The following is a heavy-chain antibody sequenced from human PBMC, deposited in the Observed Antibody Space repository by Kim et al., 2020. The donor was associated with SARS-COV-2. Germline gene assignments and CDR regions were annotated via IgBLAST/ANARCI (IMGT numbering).Heavy chain of an antibody. CDR2: NYYSGST. CDR3: ARRVRGSYPDAYYYYYGMDV. J-gene: IGHJ6*02. Sequence: SETLSLTCTVSGGSISSSSYYWGWIRQPPGKGLEWIGSNYYSGSTYYNPSLKSRVTISVDTSKNQFSLKLSSVTAADTAVYYFARRVRGSYPDAYYYYYGMDVWGQGTTVTVSS. V-gene: IGHV4-39*01. CDR1: GGSISSSSYY. D-gene: IGHD1-26*01.